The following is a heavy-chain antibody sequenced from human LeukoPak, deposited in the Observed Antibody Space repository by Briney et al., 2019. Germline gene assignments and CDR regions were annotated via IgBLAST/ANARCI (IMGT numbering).Heavy chain of an antibody. D-gene: IGHD3/OR15-3a*01. Sequence: GGSLRLSCVVSGFTFTNHWMSWVRRAPGKGLEWVVNIKQDGSEKYYVDSVEGRFTISRDNAKNSLYLQMNSLRVEDTAVYYCTRDTGLTIFGPRFDYWGQGTQVTVSS. J-gene: IGHJ4*02. CDR2: IKQDGSEK. V-gene: IGHV3-7*01. CDR1: GFTFTNHW. CDR3: TRDTGLTIFGPRFDY.